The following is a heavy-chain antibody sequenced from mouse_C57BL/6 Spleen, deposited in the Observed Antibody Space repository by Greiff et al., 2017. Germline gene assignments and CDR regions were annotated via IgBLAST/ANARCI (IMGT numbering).Heavy chain of an antibody. V-gene: IGHV1-50*01. J-gene: IGHJ1*03. D-gene: IGHD6-1*01. CDR3: ARASGRTWYFEV. Sequence: VQLQQPGAELVKPGASVKLSCKASGYTFTSYWMQWVKQRPGQGLEWIGEIDPSDSYTNYNQKFKGKATLTVDTSSSTAYMQLSSLTSEDSAVYYCARASGRTWYFEVWGTGTTVTVAS. CDR1: GYTFTSYW. CDR2: IDPSDSYT.